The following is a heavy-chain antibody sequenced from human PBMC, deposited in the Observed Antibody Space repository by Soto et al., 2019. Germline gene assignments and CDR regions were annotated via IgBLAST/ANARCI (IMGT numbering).Heavy chain of an antibody. CDR1: GFTFSAYS. CDR2: ISPDGTYI. Sequence: GGSLRLSCAASGFTFSAYSLNWVRQAPGKGLEWVSSISPDGTYIYYADSVKGRFTTSRDNAKNSLYLQMNSLRAEDTAVYYCTRHGVTQSTTAVAWWFDPWGQGP. V-gene: IGHV3-21*01. J-gene: IGHJ5*02. D-gene: IGHD6-13*01. CDR3: TRHGVTQSTTAVAWWFDP.